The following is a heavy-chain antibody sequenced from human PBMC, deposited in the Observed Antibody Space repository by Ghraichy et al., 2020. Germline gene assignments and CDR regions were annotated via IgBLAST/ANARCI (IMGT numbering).Heavy chain of an antibody. D-gene: IGHD5-12*01. CDR1: GFTFSSSS. Sequence: GGSLRLSCATSGFTFSSSSINWVRQAPGKGLEWLSYISSGSTTIYYTDSVKGRFTISRDNAKNSLYLQKNSLTDEDTAVYYCARGREYSAYDAFDYWGQGTLVTVSS. V-gene: IGHV3-48*02. CDR2: ISSGSTTI. CDR3: ARGREYSAYDAFDY. J-gene: IGHJ4*02.